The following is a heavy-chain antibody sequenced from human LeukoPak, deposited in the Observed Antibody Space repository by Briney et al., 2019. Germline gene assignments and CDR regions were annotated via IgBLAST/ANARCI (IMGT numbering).Heavy chain of an antibody. D-gene: IGHD6-13*01. CDR1: GGSISSYY. CDR3: ARVEVTSSWYSIDY. J-gene: IGHJ4*02. Sequence: SETLSLTCTVSGGSISSYYWSWVRQPPGKGLEWIGYIYYSGSTNYNPSLKSRVIISVDTSKNQFSLKLTSLTAADTAVYYCARVEVTSSWYSIDYWGQGILVTVSS. CDR2: IYYSGST. V-gene: IGHV4-59*01.